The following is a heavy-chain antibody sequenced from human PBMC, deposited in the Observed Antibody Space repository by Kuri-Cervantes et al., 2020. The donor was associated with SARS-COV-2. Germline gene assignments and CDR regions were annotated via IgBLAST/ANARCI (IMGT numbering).Heavy chain of an antibody. Sequence: ASVKVSCKASGYTFTSYGISWVRQAPGQGLEWMGWISAYNGNTNYAQKLQGRVTMTTDTSTSTAYMELSSLRSEDTAVYYCARDDWYRFERSYYMDVLGKGTTVTVSS. CDR2: ISAYNGNT. J-gene: IGHJ6*03. V-gene: IGHV1-18*01. D-gene: IGHD3-9*01. CDR3: ARDDWYRFERSYYMDV. CDR1: GYTFTSYG.